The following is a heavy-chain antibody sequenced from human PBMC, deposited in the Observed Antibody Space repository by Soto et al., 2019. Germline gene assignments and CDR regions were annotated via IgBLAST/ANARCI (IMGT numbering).Heavy chain of an antibody. J-gene: IGHJ4*02. CDR3: ARHLYGSGSYSDY. D-gene: IGHD3-10*01. CDR1: GYSFATYW. Sequence: GETLKISCQCSGYSFATYWIAWVRQMPGKGLEWMGIIYPADSDTRYSPSFQGQVTISVDKSISTAYLQWSSLKASDTAMYYCARHLYGSGSYSDYWGQGILVTVSS. CDR2: IYPADSDT. V-gene: IGHV5-51*01.